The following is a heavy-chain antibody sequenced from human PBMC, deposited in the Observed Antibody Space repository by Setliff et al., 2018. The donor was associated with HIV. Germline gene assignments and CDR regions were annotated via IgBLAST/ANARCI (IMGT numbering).Heavy chain of an antibody. CDR1: GDSITGHY. D-gene: IGHD2-2*01. CDR3: VRGYCSSTTCYDDYYYMDV. Sequence: SETLSLTCTVSGDSITGHYWNWIRQPPGKGLEWIGYIFYTGSTNYNPSLKSRVTISVDTSKEQFFLKLSSVTAADTAVYYCVRGYCSSTTCYDDYYYMDVWGKGSTVTVSS. J-gene: IGHJ6*03. V-gene: IGHV4-59*11. CDR2: IFYTGST.